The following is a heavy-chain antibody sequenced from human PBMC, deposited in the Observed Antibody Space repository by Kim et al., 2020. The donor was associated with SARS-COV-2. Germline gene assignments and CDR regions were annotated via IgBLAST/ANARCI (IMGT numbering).Heavy chain of an antibody. CDR3: ARGPMVRGYYYYGMDV. V-gene: IGHV4-59*09. D-gene: IGHD3-10*01. Sequence: LKSRVTISVDTSKNQFSLKLSSVTAADTAVYYCARGPMVRGYYYYGMDVWGQGTTVTVSS. J-gene: IGHJ6*02.